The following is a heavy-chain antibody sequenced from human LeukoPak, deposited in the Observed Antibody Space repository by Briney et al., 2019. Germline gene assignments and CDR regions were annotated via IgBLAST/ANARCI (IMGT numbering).Heavy chain of an antibody. J-gene: IGHJ4*02. CDR1: GFTFSSYA. D-gene: IGHD3-10*01. Sequence: GGSLRLSCAASGFTFSSYAMNWVRQAPGKGLEWVSFISSSSSYIYYADSVKGRFTISRDNAKNSLYVQMNSLRAEDTAVYYCARGEYGSGNYHIDYWGQGTLVTVSS. V-gene: IGHV3-21*01. CDR3: ARGEYGSGNYHIDY. CDR2: ISSSSSYI.